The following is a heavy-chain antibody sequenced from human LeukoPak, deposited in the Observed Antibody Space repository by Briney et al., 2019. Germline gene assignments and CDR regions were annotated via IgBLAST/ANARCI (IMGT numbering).Heavy chain of an antibody. Sequence: SVKVSCKASGGAFSSYAISGVRQAPGQGLEWMGGIIPIFGTANYAQKFQGRVTITTEESTSTAYMELSSLRSADAAVFYCARPRARGYRYGYIYWGQGTLVTVSS. J-gene: IGHJ4*02. V-gene: IGHV1-69*05. CDR1: GGAFSSYA. CDR2: IIPIFGTA. D-gene: IGHD5-18*01. CDR3: ARPRARGYRYGYIY.